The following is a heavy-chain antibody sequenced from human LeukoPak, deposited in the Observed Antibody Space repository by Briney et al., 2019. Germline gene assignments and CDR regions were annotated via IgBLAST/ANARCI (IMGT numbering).Heavy chain of an antibody. CDR1: GGSISSGDYY. V-gene: IGHV4-30-2*01. D-gene: IGHD3-22*01. J-gene: IGHJ4*01. Sequence: NPSETLSLTCTVSGGSISSGDYYWSWIRQPPGKGLEWIGYIYHSGSTYHNPSLKSRVTISVDRSKNQFSLKLSTVTAADTAVYFCAKGGSGYLPHFDYWGHGTLVTVSS. CDR2: IYHSGST. CDR3: AKGGSGYLPHFDY.